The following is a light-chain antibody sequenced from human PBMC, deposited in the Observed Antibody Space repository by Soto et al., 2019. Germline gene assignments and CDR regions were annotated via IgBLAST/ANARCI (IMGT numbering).Light chain of an antibody. Sequence: EIVLTQSPATLSVSPGERTTLSCRASQSVGSNLAWYQQKPGQPPRLLIHVASTRATGIPARFSGSGSGTEFTLTISSLQSEDFAVYYCQRFNIWPRTFGQGTKVEIK. V-gene: IGKV3-15*01. CDR2: VAS. J-gene: IGKJ1*01. CDR1: QSVGSN. CDR3: QRFNIWPRT.